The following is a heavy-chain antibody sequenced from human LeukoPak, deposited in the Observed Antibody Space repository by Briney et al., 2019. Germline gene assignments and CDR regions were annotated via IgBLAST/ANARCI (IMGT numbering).Heavy chain of an antibody. CDR2: IYTSGST. J-gene: IGHJ4*02. Sequence: KSSETLSLTCTVSGGSISSGSYYWSWIRQPAGKGLEWIGRIYTSGSTNYNPSLKSRVTISVDTSKNQFSLKLSSVTAADTAVYYCARSSMDSSGYYWAFDYWGQGTLVTVSS. V-gene: IGHV4-61*02. D-gene: IGHD3-22*01. CDR3: ARSSMDSSGYYWAFDY. CDR1: GGSISSGSYY.